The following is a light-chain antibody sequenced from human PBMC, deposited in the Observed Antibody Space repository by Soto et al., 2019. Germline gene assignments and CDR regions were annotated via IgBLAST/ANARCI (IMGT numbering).Light chain of an antibody. CDR1: SSNIVAGYD. J-gene: IGLJ1*01. V-gene: IGLV1-40*01. CDR2: GNS. CDR3: QAYDSSLSGYV. Sequence: QSVLTQPPSVSGAPGQSVTISCNGSSSNIVAGYDVHWYQKLPGTAPNLHIYGNSNGPSGVPDQFSGSKSGTSASLAITGLQAEDEADYYCQAYDSSLSGYVFGTGTKLTVL.